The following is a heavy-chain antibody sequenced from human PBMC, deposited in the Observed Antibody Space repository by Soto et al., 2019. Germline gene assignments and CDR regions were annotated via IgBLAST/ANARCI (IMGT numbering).Heavy chain of an antibody. V-gene: IGHV3-23*01. CDR2: ISGSGGST. J-gene: IGHJ4*02. D-gene: IGHD1-26*01. CDR1: GFTFSSYA. CDR3: ARRGSGSYYDY. Sequence: EVQLLESGGGLVQPGGSLRLSCAASGFTFSSYAMRWVRQAPVKGLEWVSAISGSGGSTYYADSVKGRFTISRDNSKNTLSLPMNSLRAEDTAVYYCARRGSGSYYDYWGQGTLVTVSS.